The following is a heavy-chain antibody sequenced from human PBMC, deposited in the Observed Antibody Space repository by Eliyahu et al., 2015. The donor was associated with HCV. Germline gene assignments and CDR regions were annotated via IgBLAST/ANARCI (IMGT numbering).Heavy chain of an antibody. D-gene: IGHD2-15*01. CDR3: ARFPCSGGSCYDPHSLDY. CDR2: IIPIFGTX. J-gene: IGHJ4*02. V-gene: IGHV1-69*01. Sequence: QVQLVQSGAEVKKPGSSVKVSCKAXGGTXXXYAIXWVRQAPGXGLGWMGGIIPIFGTXNYAQKFQGRATITADESTSTAYMELSSLRSEDTAVYYCARFPCSGGSCYDPHSLDYWGQGTLVTVSS. CDR1: GGTXXXYA.